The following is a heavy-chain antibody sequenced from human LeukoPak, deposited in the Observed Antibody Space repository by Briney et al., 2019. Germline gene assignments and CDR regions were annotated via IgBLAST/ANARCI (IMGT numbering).Heavy chain of an antibody. Sequence: SETLSLTCTVSGGSISSYYWSWIRQPAGKGLEWIGRIYTSGSTNYNPSLKSRVTMSVDTSKNQFSLKLSSVTAADTAVYYCARELGSSSSPTDAFDIWGQGTMVTVSS. V-gene: IGHV4-4*07. D-gene: IGHD6-6*01. CDR3: ARELGSSSSPTDAFDI. CDR2: IYTSGST. CDR1: GGSISSYY. J-gene: IGHJ3*02.